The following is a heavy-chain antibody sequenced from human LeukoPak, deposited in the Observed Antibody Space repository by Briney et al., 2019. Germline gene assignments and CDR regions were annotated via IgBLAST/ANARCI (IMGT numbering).Heavy chain of an antibody. J-gene: IGHJ3*02. CDR2: IYTSGST. CDR1: GGSISSYY. Sequence: SETLSLTCTVSGGSISSYYWSWIRQPAGKGLEWIGRIYTSGSTNYNPSLKSRVTMSVDTSKNQFSLKLSSVTAADTAVYYCAREGGIVVVISAFDIWGQGTMVTVSS. V-gene: IGHV4-4*07. CDR3: AREGGIVVVISAFDI. D-gene: IGHD3-22*01.